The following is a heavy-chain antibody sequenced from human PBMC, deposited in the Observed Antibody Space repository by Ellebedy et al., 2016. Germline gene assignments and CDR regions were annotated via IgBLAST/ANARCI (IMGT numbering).Heavy chain of an antibody. V-gene: IGHV5-51*01. CDR2: IYPGDSDT. D-gene: IGHD3-22*01. CDR1: GYSFTSYW. Sequence: KVSXKGSGYSFTSYWIGWVRQMPGKGLEWMGIIYPGDSDTRYSPSFQGQVTISADKSISTAYLQWSSLKASDTAMYYCARRDLYYYDSSGYLNWGQGTLVTVSS. J-gene: IGHJ4*02. CDR3: ARRDLYYYDSSGYLN.